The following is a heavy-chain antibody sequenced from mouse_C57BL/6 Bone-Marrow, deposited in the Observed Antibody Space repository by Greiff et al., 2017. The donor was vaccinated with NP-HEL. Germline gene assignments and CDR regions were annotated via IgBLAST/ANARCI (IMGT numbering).Heavy chain of an antibody. Sequence: VQLQQSGSELVKPGASVKISCKASGYTFTDYYMNWVKQSHGKSLEWIGDINPNNGGTSYNQKFKGKATLTVDKSSSTAYMELRSLTSEDSAVYYCAKDDYDGYYAMDYWGQGTSVTVSS. CDR1: GYTFTDYY. CDR3: AKDDYDGYYAMDY. D-gene: IGHD2-4*01. J-gene: IGHJ4*01. CDR2: INPNNGGT. V-gene: IGHV1-26*01.